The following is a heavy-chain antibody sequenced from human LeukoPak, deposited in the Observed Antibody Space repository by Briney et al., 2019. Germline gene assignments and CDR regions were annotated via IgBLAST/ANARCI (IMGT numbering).Heavy chain of an antibody. J-gene: IGHJ4*02. CDR2: INTRTGDT. CDR1: GYTFTGYY. V-gene: IGHV1/OR15-2*02. Sequence: ASMKVSCKASGYTFTGYYIHWVRQAPGQGLEWMGWINTRTGDTEYSQKFQGRVSITKDTPESTAYMELRSLRSEDMAVYYCARDSGRGWYEFQWGQGTLVTVSS. D-gene: IGHD6-19*01. CDR3: ARDSGRGWYEFQ.